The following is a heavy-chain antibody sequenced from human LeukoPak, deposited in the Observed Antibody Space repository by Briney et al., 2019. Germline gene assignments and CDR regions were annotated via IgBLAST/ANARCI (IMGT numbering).Heavy chain of an antibody. CDR1: GFTFSRFG. J-gene: IGHJ4*02. CDR3: ARDLTVTTGGEGY. CDR2: ISGSGGST. Sequence: GGSLRLSCAASGFTFSRFGMHWVRQAPGKGLEWVSAISGSGGSTYYADSVKGRFTISRDNAKNSLYLQMNSLRAEDTAVYYCARDLTVTTGGEGYWGQGTLVTVSS. D-gene: IGHD4-17*01. V-gene: IGHV3-21*01.